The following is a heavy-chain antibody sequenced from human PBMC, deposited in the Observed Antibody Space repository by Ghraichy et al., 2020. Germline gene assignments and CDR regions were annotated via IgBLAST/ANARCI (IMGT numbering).Heavy chain of an antibody. V-gene: IGHV4-31*03. CDR3: ARENGNSKYYYYYGMDV. D-gene: IGHD4-23*01. CDR2: IYYSGST. CDR1: GGSISSGGYY. J-gene: IGHJ6*02. Sequence: SETLSLTCTVSGGSISSGGYYWSWIRQHPGKGLEWIGYIYYSGSTYYNPSLKSRVTISVDTSKNQFSLKLSSVTAADTAVYYCARENGNSKYYYYYGMDVWGQGTTVTVSS.